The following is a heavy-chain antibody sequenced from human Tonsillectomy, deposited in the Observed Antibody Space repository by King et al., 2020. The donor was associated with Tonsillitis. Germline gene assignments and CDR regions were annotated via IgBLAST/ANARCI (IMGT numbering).Heavy chain of an antibody. D-gene: IGHD5-12*01. CDR2: IFSNDEK. CDR1: GFSLSNARMG. J-gene: IGHJ4*02. Sequence: FTLKESGPVLVKPTETLTLTCTVSGFSLSNARMGVSWIRQPPGQALEWLAHIFSNDEKSYSTSLKSRLTISKDTSKSQVVLTMTNMDPVDTATYYCARMEIVTGPYFDYWGQGTLVTVSS. CDR3: ARMEIVTGPYFDY. V-gene: IGHV2-26*01.